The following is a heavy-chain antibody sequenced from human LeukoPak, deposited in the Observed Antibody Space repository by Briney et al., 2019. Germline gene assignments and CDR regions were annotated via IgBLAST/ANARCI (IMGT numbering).Heavy chain of an antibody. CDR3: ARDNHSGSWSWFDP. CDR2: ISAYSGHT. CDR1: GYTFTNYG. J-gene: IGHJ5*02. V-gene: IGHV1-18*01. D-gene: IGHD6-13*01. Sequence: ASVKVSCKASGYTFTNYGISWVRQAPGQGPEWMGWISAYSGHTNYAQKLQGRVTMTTDTSTSTAYMELRSLRSEDTAVYYCARDNHSGSWSWFDPWGQGTLVSVSS.